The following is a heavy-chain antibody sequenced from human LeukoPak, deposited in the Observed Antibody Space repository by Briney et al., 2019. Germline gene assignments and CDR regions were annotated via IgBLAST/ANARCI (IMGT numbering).Heavy chain of an antibody. CDR2: IWYDGSNK. CDR3: ARDHDIVVVPAATQGPYYYYYGMDV. CDR1: GFTFSSYG. J-gene: IGHJ6*02. V-gene: IGHV3-33*01. Sequence: GGSLRLSCAASGFTFSSYGMPWVRQAPGKGLEWVAVIWYDGSNKYYADSVKGRFTISRDNSKNTLYLQMNSLRAEDTAVYYCARDHDIVVVPAATQGPYYYYYGMDVWGQGTTVTVSS. D-gene: IGHD2-2*01.